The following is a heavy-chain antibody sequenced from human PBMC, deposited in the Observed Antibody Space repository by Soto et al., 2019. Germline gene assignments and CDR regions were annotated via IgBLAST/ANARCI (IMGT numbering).Heavy chain of an antibody. J-gene: IGHJ6*02. CDR2: LSGDTATT. V-gene: IGHV3-23*01. D-gene: IGHD6-19*01. Sequence: GALRLSWAASGFRFSEYSMTWVRQAPGKGLQWVSALSGDTATTHYADSVKGRFTLSRDNSRDTLYLQMNSLRVEDTAIYYCAKPLQQWLLQGSGVDVWGQGTTVTVSS. CDR3: AKPLQQWLLQGSGVDV. CDR1: GFRFSEYS.